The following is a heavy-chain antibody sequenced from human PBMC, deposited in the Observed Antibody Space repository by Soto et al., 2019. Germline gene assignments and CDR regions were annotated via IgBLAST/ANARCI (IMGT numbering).Heavy chain of an antibody. V-gene: IGHV1-69*13. J-gene: IGHJ4*02. CDR3: ARLVEQQLVFDY. D-gene: IGHD6-13*01. CDR1: GGTFSSYA. Sequence: SVKVSCKASGGTFSSYAISWVRQAPGQGLEWMGGIIPIFGTANYAQKFQGRVTITADESTSTAYMELSSLRSEDTAVYYCARLVEQQLVFDYWGQGTLVTVSS. CDR2: IIPIFGTA.